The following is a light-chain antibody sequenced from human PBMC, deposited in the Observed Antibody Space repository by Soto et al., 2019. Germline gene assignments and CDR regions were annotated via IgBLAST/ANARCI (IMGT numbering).Light chain of an antibody. Sequence: EIGLTQSPGTLSLSPGERATLSCRASQSVTSNYLAWYQQKPGQAPRLLVYGASSRATGISDRFSGSGSGTDFTLTISRLEPEDFAVYYCQHYVSPPITFGQGTRLAIK. CDR1: QSVTSNY. J-gene: IGKJ5*01. V-gene: IGKV3-20*01. CDR3: QHYVSPPIT. CDR2: GAS.